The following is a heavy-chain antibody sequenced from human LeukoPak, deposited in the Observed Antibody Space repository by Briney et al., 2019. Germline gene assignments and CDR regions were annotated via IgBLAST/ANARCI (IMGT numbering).Heavy chain of an antibody. CDR3: ARAVRSGWYIY. CDR2: INSDGSST. Sequence: SGGSLRLSCAASGFTFSSYWMHWARQAPGKGLVWVSRINSDGSSTSYADSVKGRFTISRDNAKNTLYLQMNSLRAEDTAVYYCARAVRSGWYIYWGQGTLVTVSS. D-gene: IGHD6-19*01. V-gene: IGHV3-74*01. CDR1: GFTFSSYW. J-gene: IGHJ4*02.